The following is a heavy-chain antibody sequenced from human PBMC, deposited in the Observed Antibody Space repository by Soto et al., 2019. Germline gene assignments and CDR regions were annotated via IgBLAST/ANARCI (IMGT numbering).Heavy chain of an antibody. CDR2: IYSGGST. CDR3: ARDRTREVVLEN. CDR1: GFTFSSYA. D-gene: IGHD2-15*01. J-gene: IGHJ4*02. V-gene: IGHV3-53*01. Sequence: GGSLRLSCAASGFTFSSYAMSWVRQAPGKGLEWVSVIYSGGSTYYADSVKGRFTISRDNSKNTLYLQMNSLRAEDTAVYYCARDRTREVVLENWGQGTLVTVSS.